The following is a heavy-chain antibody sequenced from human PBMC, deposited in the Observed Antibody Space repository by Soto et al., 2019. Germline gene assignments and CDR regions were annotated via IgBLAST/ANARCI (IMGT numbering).Heavy chain of an antibody. V-gene: IGHV4-39*01. CDR2: IFYLGSS. J-gene: IGHJ5*02. CDR1: GDSIISSDFY. D-gene: IGHD3-3*02. Sequence: SETLSLTCTVSGDSIISSDFYWGWVRQPPGKGLEWIGSIFYLGSSYYNPSLKSRVTMSVDTSKNQFSLRLRSVTAADTALYFCARHSLALRKNNWFDPWGXGIMVTVSS. CDR3: ARHSLALRKNNWFDP.